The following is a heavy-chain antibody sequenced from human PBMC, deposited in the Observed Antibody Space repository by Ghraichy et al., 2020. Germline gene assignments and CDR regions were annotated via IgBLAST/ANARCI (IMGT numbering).Heavy chain of an antibody. V-gene: IGHV3-23*01. CDR3: AKCPFFFAAAGTGYFDY. Sequence: GESLNISCAASGFTFSSYAMSWVRQAPGKGLEWVSAISGSGGSTYYADSVKGRFTISRDNSKNTLYLQMNSLRAEDTAVYYCAKCPFFFAAAGTGYFDYWGQGTLVTVSS. CDR1: GFTFSSYA. J-gene: IGHJ4*02. D-gene: IGHD6-13*01. CDR2: ISGSGGST.